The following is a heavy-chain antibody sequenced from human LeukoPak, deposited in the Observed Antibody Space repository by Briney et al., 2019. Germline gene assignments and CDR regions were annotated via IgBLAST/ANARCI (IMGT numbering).Heavy chain of an antibody. D-gene: IGHD6-19*01. CDR3: ARAPGYSSGWGDYYFDY. CDR2: IYYSGST. CDR1: GGSISSSSYY. Sequence: SETLSLTCTVSGGSISSSSYYWGWIRQPPGKGLEWIGSIYYSGSTYYNPSLKSRVTISVETSKTQFSLKLSSVTAADTAVYYCARAPGYSSGWGDYYFDYWGQGTLVTVSS. J-gene: IGHJ4*02. V-gene: IGHV4-39*07.